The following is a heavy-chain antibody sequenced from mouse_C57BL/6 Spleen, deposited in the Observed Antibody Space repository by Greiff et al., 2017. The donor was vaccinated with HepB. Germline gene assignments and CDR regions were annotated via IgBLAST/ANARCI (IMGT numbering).Heavy chain of an antibody. D-gene: IGHD2-1*01. CDR2: INPSNGGT. CDR3: ARGNYGNYEAWFAY. CDR1: GYTFTSYW. Sequence: LQQPGTELVKPGASVKLSCKASGYTFTSYWMHWVKQRPGQGLEWIGNINPSNGGTNYNEKFKSKATLTVDKSSSTAYMQLSSLTSEDSAVYYCARGNYGNYEAWFAYWGQGTLVTVSA. V-gene: IGHV1-53*01. J-gene: IGHJ3*01.